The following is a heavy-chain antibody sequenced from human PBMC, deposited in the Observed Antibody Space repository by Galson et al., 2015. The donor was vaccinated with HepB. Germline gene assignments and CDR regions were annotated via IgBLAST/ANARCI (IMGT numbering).Heavy chain of an antibody. V-gene: IGHV3-23*01. CDR3: AKGIRAHSSSFFGMDV. Sequence: SLRLSCAASGFFFSSYAMRWVRQAPGKGLEWVSALSGGGDSTYYADSVKGRFTVSRDNSKNTLYLQMNSLRADDTAVYYCAKGIRAHSSSFFGMDVRGQGTTVTVSS. CDR2: LSGGGDST. CDR1: GFFFSSYA. J-gene: IGHJ6*02. D-gene: IGHD6-6*01.